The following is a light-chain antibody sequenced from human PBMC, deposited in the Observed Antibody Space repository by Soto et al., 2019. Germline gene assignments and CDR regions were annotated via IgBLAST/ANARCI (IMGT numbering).Light chain of an antibody. CDR3: QQYGNSPQS. J-gene: IGKJ1*01. V-gene: IGKV3-20*01. Sequence: EIVLTQSPGTLSLSPGERATLSCRAGQSVSNSYLAWYQQKPGQAPRLLIYGASSRATGIPDRFSGAGSGTDFTLTISRLEPGDFAVYYCQQYGNSPQSFGQGTKVDIK. CDR1: QSVSNSY. CDR2: GAS.